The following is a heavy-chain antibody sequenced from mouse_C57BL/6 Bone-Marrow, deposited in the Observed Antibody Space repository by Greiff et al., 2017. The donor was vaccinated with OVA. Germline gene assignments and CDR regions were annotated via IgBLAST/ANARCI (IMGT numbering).Heavy chain of an antibody. Sequence: QVQLQQSGAELVRPGASVKLSCKASGYTFTDYYINWVKQRPGQGLEWIARIYPGSGNTYYNEKFKGKATLTAEKSSSTAYMQLSSLTSDDTVVFFCARRHFGYQYAMGCLGQRASVTVSS. CDR2: IYPGSGNT. CDR1: GYTFTDYY. CDR3: ARRHFGYQYAMGC. J-gene: IGHJ4*01. V-gene: IGHV1-76*01. D-gene: IGHD2-14*01.